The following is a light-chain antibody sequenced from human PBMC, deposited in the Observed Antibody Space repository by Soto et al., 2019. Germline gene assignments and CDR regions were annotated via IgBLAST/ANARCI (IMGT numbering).Light chain of an antibody. Sequence: IGLTQSPGTLSLSPGERATLSCRASQGIGDTLAWYQHKPGQTPRLLIYDTSTRATGVPARFSGSRSGTEFTLTINSLQSEDFAVYYCQRYNNWPLTFGGGTKVAIK. CDR2: DTS. CDR1: QGIGDT. CDR3: QRYNNWPLT. J-gene: IGKJ4*01. V-gene: IGKV3-15*01.